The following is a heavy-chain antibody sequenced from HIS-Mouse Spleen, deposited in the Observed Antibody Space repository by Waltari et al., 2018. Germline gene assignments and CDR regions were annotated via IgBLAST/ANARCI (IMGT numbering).Heavy chain of an antibody. Sequence: QLQLQESGPGLVKPSETLSLTCTVSGGSISSSSYYWGWIRQPPGKGLDWIGSIYYSGGTYYNPSRKSRVTISVDTSKNQFSLKLSSGTAADTAVYYCAREIPYSSSWYDWYFDLWGRGTLVTVSS. D-gene: IGHD6-13*01. V-gene: IGHV4-39*07. CDR2: IYYSGGT. CDR3: AREIPYSSSWYDWYFDL. CDR1: GGSISSSSYY. J-gene: IGHJ2*01.